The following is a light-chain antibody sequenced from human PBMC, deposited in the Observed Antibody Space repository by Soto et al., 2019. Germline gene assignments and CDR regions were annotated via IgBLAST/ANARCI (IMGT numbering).Light chain of an antibody. CDR1: TSDIGGYNY. V-gene: IGLV2-8*01. Sequence: QSALTQPPSASGSPGQSVAISCTGTTSDIGGYNYVSWYQQHPGKAPKLMIYEVNKRPSGVPDRFSGSKSGNTASLTVSGLQAEDEADYYCSSHGGNSPYVFGTGT. J-gene: IGLJ1*01. CDR2: EVN. CDR3: SSHGGNSPYV.